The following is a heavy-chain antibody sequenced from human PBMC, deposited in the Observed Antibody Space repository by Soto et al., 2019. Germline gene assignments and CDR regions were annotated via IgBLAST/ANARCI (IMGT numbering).Heavy chain of an antibody. CDR1: GFTFSSYG. D-gene: IGHD2-2*01. CDR2: ISYDGSNK. Sequence: ESGGGVVPPGRSLRLSCAASGFTFSSYGMHWVRQAPGKGLEWVAVISYDGSNKYYADSVKGRFTISRDNSKNTLYLQMNSLRAEDTAVYYCAKGDLVLVPAAVIGYFDYWGQGTLVTVSS. CDR3: AKGDLVLVPAAVIGYFDY. J-gene: IGHJ4*02. V-gene: IGHV3-30*18.